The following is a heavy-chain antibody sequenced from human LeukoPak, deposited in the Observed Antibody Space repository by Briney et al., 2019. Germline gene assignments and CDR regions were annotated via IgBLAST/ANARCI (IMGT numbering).Heavy chain of an antibody. J-gene: IGHJ4*02. V-gene: IGHV4-34*01. CDR3: ARVHGYYDILTGYYRYYFDY. D-gene: IGHD3-9*01. Sequence: SETLSLTCAVYDGSFSGYHWTWIRQPPGKGLEWIGEINHSGSTNYNPSLKSRVNISVDTSKNQLSLKLTSVTAADTAVYYCARVHGYYDILTGYYRYYFDYWGQGTLVTVSS. CDR1: DGSFSGYH. CDR2: INHSGST.